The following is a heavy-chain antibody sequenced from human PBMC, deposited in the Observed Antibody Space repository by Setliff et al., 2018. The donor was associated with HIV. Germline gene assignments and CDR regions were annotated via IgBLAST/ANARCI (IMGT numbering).Heavy chain of an antibody. CDR3: AREGDIGVVRGVIYFDY. CDR1: GGSIRSSSHY. CDR2: LYYSGST. Sequence: SETLSLTCTVSGGSIRSSSHYWGWIRQPPGKGLGWIGSLYYSGSTYNNPSLKSRLTISVDTSKNQFSLKLSSVTAADTAVYYCAREGDIGVVRGVIYFDYWGQGTLVTVSS. V-gene: IGHV4-39*07. D-gene: IGHD3-10*01. J-gene: IGHJ4*02.